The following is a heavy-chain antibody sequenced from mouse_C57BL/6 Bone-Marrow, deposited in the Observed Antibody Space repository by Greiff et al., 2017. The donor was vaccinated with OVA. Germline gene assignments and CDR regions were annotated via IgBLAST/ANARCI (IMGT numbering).Heavy chain of an antibody. CDR3: ARVAVGEYDGYYVGFAY. CDR2: IYPGSGST. CDR1: GYTFTSYW. Sequence: QVQLQQPGAELVKPGASVKMSCKASGYTFTSYWITWVKQRPGQGLEWIGDIYPGSGSTNYNEKFKSKATLTVDKSSSTAYMQLSSLTSEDSAVYYFARVAVGEYDGYYVGFAYWGQGTLVTVSA. J-gene: IGHJ3*01. D-gene: IGHD2-3*01. V-gene: IGHV1-55*01.